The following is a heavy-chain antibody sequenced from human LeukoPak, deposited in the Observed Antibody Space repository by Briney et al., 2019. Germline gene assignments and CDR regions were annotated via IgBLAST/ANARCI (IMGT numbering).Heavy chain of an antibody. V-gene: IGHV3-7*05. CDR2: IKQDGSEK. J-gene: IGHJ6*02. CDR3: ARDPYSSSWSYGMDV. Sequence: PGGSLRLSCAASGFTFTSDGMSWVRQTPEKGLEWVANIKQDGSEKVYLDSVKGRFTISRDNAQTSLYLHMNSLRAEDTAVYYCARDPYSSSWSYGMDVWGRGTTVTVSS. D-gene: IGHD6-13*01. CDR1: GFTFTSDG.